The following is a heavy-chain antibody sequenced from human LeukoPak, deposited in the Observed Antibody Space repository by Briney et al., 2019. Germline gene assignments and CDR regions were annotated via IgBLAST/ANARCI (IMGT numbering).Heavy chain of an antibody. CDR3: ARLYCSSTSCPIDP. D-gene: IGHD2-2*01. Sequence: PSETLSLTCTVSGGSISSYYWSWIRQPPGKGLEWIGYIYTSGSTNYNPSLKSRVTISVDTSKNQFSLKLSSVTAADTAVYYCARLYCSSTSCPIDPWGQGTLVTASS. V-gene: IGHV4-4*09. CDR2: IYTSGST. J-gene: IGHJ5*02. CDR1: GGSISSYY.